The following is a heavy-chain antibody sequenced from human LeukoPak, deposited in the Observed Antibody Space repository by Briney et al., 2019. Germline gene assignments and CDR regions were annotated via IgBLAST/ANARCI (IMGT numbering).Heavy chain of an antibody. CDR3: ARGYCTSSSCYNDY. Sequence: GESLKISCVTSGFTFSSYAFHWVRQAPGKGLEWVATMSFDVNNKYYADSVRGRFTISRDNSKNTLYLQMNSLGAEDTAVYSCARGYCTSSSCYNDYWGQGTLVTVSS. CDR1: GFTFSSYA. V-gene: IGHV3-30*04. D-gene: IGHD2-2*02. CDR2: MSFDVNNK. J-gene: IGHJ4*02.